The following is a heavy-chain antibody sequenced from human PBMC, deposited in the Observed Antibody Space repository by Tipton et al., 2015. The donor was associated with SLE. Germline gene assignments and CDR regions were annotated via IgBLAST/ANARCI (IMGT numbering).Heavy chain of an antibody. J-gene: IGHJ4*02. CDR3: AKGRARGAMGRYFDY. D-gene: IGHD3-16*01. Sequence: SLRLSCAASGFTFDDYAMHWVRQAPGKGLEWVSGISWNSGSIGYADSVKGRFTISRDNAKNSLYLQMNSLRAEDTALYYCAKGRARGAMGRYFDYWGQGTLVTVSS. CDR1: GFTFDDYA. V-gene: IGHV3-9*01. CDR2: ISWNSGSI.